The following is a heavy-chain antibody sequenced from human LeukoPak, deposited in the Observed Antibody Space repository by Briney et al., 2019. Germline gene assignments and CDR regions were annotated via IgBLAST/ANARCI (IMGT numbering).Heavy chain of an antibody. CDR3: ASGSYSGY. CDR2: ISYDGSNK. Sequence: GRSLRLSCAASGFTFSSYAMHWVHQAPGKGLEWVAVISYDGSNKYYADSVKGRFTISRDNSKNTPYLQMNSLRAEDTAVYYCASGSYSGYWGQGTLVTVSS. J-gene: IGHJ4*02. CDR1: GFTFSSYA. D-gene: IGHD1-26*01. V-gene: IGHV3-30-3*01.